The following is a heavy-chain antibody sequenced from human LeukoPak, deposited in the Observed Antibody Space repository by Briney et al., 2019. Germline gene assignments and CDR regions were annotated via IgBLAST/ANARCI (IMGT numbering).Heavy chain of an antibody. V-gene: IGHV3-7*01. D-gene: IGHD5-18*01. CDR2: IKKDGSEK. Sequence: GGSLRLSCAASGFTFSSYWMSWVRQTPGKGLEWVANIKKDGSEKYYVDSVKGRFTISRDNAKTSLYLQMNSLRVEDTAVYYCARDLSGVTGYTYGRGIDYWGQGTLVTVSS. CDR3: ARDLSGVTGYTYGRGIDY. CDR1: GFTFSSYW. J-gene: IGHJ4*02.